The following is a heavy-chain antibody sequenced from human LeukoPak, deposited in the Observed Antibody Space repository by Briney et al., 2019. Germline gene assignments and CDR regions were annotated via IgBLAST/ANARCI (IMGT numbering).Heavy chain of an antibody. V-gene: IGHV3-30*18. CDR1: GFTFSNYG. CDR2: ISYDGSHI. CDR3: AKGRSYDRSGYEFDC. J-gene: IGHJ4*02. Sequence: GGSLRLSCAASGFTFSNYGMHWVRQAPGKGLEWVAVISYDGSHISYVDSVRGRFTISRDDSKSTLFLQIISLRGEDTAVYYCAKGRSYDRSGYEFDCWGQGTLVSVSS. D-gene: IGHD3-22*01.